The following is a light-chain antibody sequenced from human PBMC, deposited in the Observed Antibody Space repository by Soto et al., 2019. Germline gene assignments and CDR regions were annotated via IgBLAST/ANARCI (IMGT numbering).Light chain of an antibody. J-gene: IGKJ1*01. Sequence: EIVLTQSPGTLSLSPGERATLSCRASQTVLNNYLTWYQQKPGQAPRRLIFGASIRATGIPVRFSGSGSETDFTLTITRLEPEDFAVYYCQQYSSSRTFGQGTKVDIK. CDR3: QQYSSSRT. CDR2: GAS. V-gene: IGKV3-20*01. CDR1: QTVLNNY.